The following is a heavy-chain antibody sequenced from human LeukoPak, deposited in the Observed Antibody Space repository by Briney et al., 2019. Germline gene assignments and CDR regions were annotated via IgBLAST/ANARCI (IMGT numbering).Heavy chain of an antibody. Sequence: GASVKVSCKASGYSFISFYIHWVRQAPGQGPEWMGVINPSGGSTAYAQQFQGRVTMTRDTSTSTVYMELSSLRSEDTAVYYCARHSLIGTTPFDYWGQGTLVTVSS. CDR2: INPSGGST. J-gene: IGHJ4*02. D-gene: IGHD1-20*01. V-gene: IGHV1-46*01. CDR1: GYSFISFY. CDR3: ARHSLIGTTPFDY.